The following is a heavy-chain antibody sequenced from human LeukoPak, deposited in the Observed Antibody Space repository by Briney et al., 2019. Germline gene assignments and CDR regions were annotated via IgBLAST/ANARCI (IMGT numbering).Heavy chain of an antibody. CDR3: ASGPARFGYYGMDV. CDR1: GGSISSGGYY. CDR2: IYYSGST. Sequence: SETLSFTCTVSGGSISSGGYYWSWIRQHPGKGLEWIGYIYYSGSTYYNPSLKSRVTISVDTSKNQFSLKLSSVTAADTAVYYCASGPARFGYYGMDVWGQGTTVTVSS. J-gene: IGHJ6*02. D-gene: IGHD2-15*01. V-gene: IGHV4-31*03.